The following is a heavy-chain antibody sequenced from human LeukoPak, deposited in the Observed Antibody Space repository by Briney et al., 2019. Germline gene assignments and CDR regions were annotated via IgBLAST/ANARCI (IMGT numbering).Heavy chain of an antibody. Sequence: PGGSLRLSYAASEFTFRSYAMSWVRQPPGKGLEWVSVISGSGGGTYYADSVKGRFTISRDNSKNTLYLQMNSLRAEDTAVYYCAKGGVSRGIVIVPPAVPPDSWGQGTLVTVSS. CDR3: AKGGVSRGIVIVPPAVPPDS. CDR1: EFTFRSYA. J-gene: IGHJ4*02. D-gene: IGHD2-2*01. V-gene: IGHV3-23*01. CDR2: ISGSGGGT.